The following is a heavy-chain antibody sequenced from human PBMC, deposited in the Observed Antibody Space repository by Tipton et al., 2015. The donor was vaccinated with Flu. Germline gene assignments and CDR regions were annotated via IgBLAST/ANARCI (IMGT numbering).Heavy chain of an antibody. V-gene: IGHV4-39*07. CDR3: ARVSLGRYYFDY. J-gene: IGHJ4*02. CDR2: IYYSGST. CDR1: GVSISSSSYY. Sequence: TLSLTCTVSGVSISSSSYYWGWIRQPPGKGLEWIGSIYYSGSTYYNPSLKSRVTISVDTSKNQFSLKLSSVTAADTAVYYCARVSLGRYYFDYWGQGTLVTVSS.